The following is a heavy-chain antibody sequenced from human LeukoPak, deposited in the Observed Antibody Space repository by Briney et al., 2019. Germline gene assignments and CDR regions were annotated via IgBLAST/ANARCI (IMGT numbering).Heavy chain of an antibody. Sequence: GASVKVSCKASGYTFTSYGISWVRQAPGQGLEWMGWISAYNGNTSYAQKLQGRVTMTTDTSTSTAYMELRSLRSDDTAVYYCARDRRIAAAGKRGAFDIWGQGTMVTVSS. CDR2: ISAYNGNT. CDR3: ARDRRIAAAGKRGAFDI. D-gene: IGHD6-13*01. V-gene: IGHV1-18*01. J-gene: IGHJ3*02. CDR1: GYTFTSYG.